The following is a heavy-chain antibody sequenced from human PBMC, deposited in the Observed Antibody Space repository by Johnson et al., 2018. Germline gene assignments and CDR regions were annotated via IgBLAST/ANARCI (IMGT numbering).Heavy chain of an antibody. V-gene: IGHV3-30-3*01. CDR3: AREADSSGRAGIFAI. CDR1: GVTLSNCI. CDR2: ISHDEIDK. Sequence: QVQLVQSGGGVVQPGTSLRLSCGVSGVTLSNCIMHWVRQAPGKGLEWVALISHDEIDKQYGDSAKDRFTISRDSSKNTVYLQMNSLGDEDTAVYYCAREADSSGRAGIFAIWGQGTMVTVSS. J-gene: IGHJ3*02. D-gene: IGHD3-22*01.